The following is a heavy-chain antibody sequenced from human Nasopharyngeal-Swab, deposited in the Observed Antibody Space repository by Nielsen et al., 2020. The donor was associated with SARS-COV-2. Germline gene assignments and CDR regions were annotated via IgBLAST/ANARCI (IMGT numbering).Heavy chain of an antibody. CDR2: ISSSSSYI. J-gene: IGHJ6*03. D-gene: IGHD2-2*01. CDR3: ARDGKYQVPDLSYYIDV. V-gene: IGHV3-21*01. Sequence: WIRQPPGKGLEWVSSISSSSSYIYYADSVKGRFTIFRDNAKNSLYLQMNSLRAEDTAVYYCARDGKYQVPDLSYYIDVWGKGTTVTVSS.